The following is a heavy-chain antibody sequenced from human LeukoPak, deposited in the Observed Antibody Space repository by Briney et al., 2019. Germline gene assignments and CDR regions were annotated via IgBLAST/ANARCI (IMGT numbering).Heavy chain of an antibody. Sequence: PGGSLRLSCAASGFTFSSYWMNWVRQAPGKGLGWVANIKQDGSEKYYVDSVKGRFTISRDNAKNSLYLQMNSLRAEDTAVYYCARDGPYYDFWSGYSNNWFDPWGQGTLVTVSS. V-gene: IGHV3-7*01. J-gene: IGHJ5*02. CDR2: IKQDGSEK. CDR1: GFTFSSYW. CDR3: ARDGPYYDFWSGYSNNWFDP. D-gene: IGHD3-3*01.